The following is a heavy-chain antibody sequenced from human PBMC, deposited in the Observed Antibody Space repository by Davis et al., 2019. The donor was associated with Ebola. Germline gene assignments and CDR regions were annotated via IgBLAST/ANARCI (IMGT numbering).Heavy chain of an antibody. Sequence: GESLKISCAASGVTFSDYSMNWVRQAPGKGLEWVSSISSSSSYIYYADSVKGRFTISRDNAKNLLYLQMNSLRAEDTAVYYCAKDTSNIWFDIWGQGTNVTVSS. CDR1: GVTFSDYS. CDR2: ISSSSSYI. J-gene: IGHJ3*02. CDR3: AKDTSNIWFDI. D-gene: IGHD1-26*01. V-gene: IGHV3-21*01.